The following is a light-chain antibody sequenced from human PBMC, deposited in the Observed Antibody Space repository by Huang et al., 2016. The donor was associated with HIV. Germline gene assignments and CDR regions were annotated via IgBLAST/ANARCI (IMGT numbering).Light chain of an antibody. J-gene: IGKJ4*01. CDR3: QQYYSSPLT. Sequence: DIVMTQSPDSLAVSLGERATINCKSSQSVLYSSNNNNYLAWYQQKPGQPPKLLIYWAYTRESGVPDRFSGSGSETDFTLTISSLQAEDVAVYYCQQYYSSPLTFGGGTKVEIK. CDR1: QSVLYSSNNNNY. CDR2: WAY. V-gene: IGKV4-1*01.